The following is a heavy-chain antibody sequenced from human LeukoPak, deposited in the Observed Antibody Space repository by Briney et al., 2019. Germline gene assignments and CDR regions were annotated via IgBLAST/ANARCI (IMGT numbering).Heavy chain of an antibody. CDR3: ARAGNNWSFDY. Sequence: PSETLSLTCTVSGDSVSIYYWSWIRQPPGKGLEWIGYIYYRGNTNYNPSLKSRVTMAVDTSKNQFSLKVSSVTAGDTAVYYCARAGNNWSFDYWGQGTLVTVSS. CDR2: IYYRGNT. D-gene: IGHD1-1*01. CDR1: GDSVSIYY. J-gene: IGHJ4*02. V-gene: IGHV4-59*02.